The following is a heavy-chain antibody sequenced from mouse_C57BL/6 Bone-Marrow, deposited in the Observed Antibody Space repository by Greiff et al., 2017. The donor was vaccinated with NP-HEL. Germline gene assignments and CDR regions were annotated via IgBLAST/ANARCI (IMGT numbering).Heavy chain of an antibody. CDR2: ISNGGGST. Sequence: VQLVESGGGLVQPGGSLKLSCAASGFTFSDYYMYWVRQTPEKRLEWVAYISNGGGSTYYPDTVKGRFTISRDNAKNTLYLQMSRLKSEDTAMYYCARQLTTVAMDYWGQGTSVTVSS. CDR3: ARQLTTVAMDY. V-gene: IGHV5-12*01. CDR1: GFTFSDYY. D-gene: IGHD1-1*01. J-gene: IGHJ4*01.